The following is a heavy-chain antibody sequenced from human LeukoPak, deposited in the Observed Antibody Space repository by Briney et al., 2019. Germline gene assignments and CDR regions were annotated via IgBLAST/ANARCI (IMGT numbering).Heavy chain of an antibody. CDR1: GYTFTGYY. D-gene: IGHD6-19*01. CDR3: ARDPTLGIAVAGTHWFDP. J-gene: IGHJ5*02. Sequence: ASVKVSCKASGYTFTGYYMHWVRQAPGQGLEWMGWINPNRGGTNYAQKFQGRVTMTRDTSISTAYMELSRLRSDDTAVYYCARDPTLGIAVAGTHWFDPWGQGTLVTVSS. V-gene: IGHV1-2*02. CDR2: INPNRGGT.